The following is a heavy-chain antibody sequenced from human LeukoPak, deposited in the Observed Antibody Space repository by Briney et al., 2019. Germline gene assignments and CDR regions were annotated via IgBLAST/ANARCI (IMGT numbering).Heavy chain of an antibody. D-gene: IGHD6-19*01. Sequence: SGTLSLTCTVSGGSISSYYWSWIRQPAGKGLEWIGRIYTSGSTNYNPSLKSRVTMSVDTSKNQFSLKLSSVTAADTAVYYCAREVYSSGWYVDYFDYWGQGTLVTVSS. CDR1: GGSISSYY. CDR3: AREVYSSGWYVDYFDY. J-gene: IGHJ4*02. V-gene: IGHV4-4*07. CDR2: IYTSGST.